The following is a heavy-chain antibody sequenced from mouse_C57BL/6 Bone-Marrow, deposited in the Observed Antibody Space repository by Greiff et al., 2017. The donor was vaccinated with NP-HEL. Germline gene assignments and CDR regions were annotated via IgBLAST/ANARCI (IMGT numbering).Heavy chain of an antibody. CDR3: APMYYFDY. CDR1: GYAFSSSW. Sequence: VQLQQSGPELVKPGASVKISCKASGYAFSSSWMNWVKQRPGKGLEWIGRIYPGDGDTNYNGKFKGKATLTADKSSSTAYMQLSSLTSEDSAVYFCAPMYYFDYWGQGTTLTVSS. V-gene: IGHV1-82*01. J-gene: IGHJ2*01. CDR2: IYPGDGDT.